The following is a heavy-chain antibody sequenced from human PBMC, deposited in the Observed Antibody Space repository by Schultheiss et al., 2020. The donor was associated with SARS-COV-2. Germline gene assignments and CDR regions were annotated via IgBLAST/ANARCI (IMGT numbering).Heavy chain of an antibody. J-gene: IGHJ6*02. CDR1: GFTFSSYA. CDR3: ARGIRVRGYYYYGMDV. V-gene: IGHV3-23*01. Sequence: GGSLRLSCAASGFTFSSYAMSWVRQAPGKGLEWVSAISGSGGSTYYADSVKGRFTISRDNDKNSLYLQMNSLRAEDTAVYYCARGIRVRGYYYYGMDVWGQGTTVTVSS. CDR2: ISGSGGST. D-gene: IGHD1-14*01.